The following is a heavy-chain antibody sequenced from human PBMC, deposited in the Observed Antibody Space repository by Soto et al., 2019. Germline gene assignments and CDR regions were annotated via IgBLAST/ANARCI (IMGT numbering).Heavy chain of an antibody. J-gene: IGHJ4*02. D-gene: IGHD3-3*01. CDR2: IIGSGGRT. CDR3: AKDLPPTERITIFGVVMRPTDFYYFDS. Sequence: GGSLRLSCAASGFTFSSYAMSWVRQAPGKGLEWVSAIIGSGGRTYYSDSVKGRFTISRDNSKDTLYLQMNSLRAEDTALYYCAKDLPPTERITIFGVVMRPTDFYYFDSWGQGTLVTVSS. V-gene: IGHV3-23*01. CDR1: GFTFSSYA.